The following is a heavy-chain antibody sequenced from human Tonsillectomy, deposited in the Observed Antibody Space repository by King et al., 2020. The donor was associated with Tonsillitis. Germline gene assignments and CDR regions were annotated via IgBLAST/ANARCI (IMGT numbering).Heavy chain of an antibody. CDR1: GGSISSTIYY. D-gene: IGHD3-9*01. J-gene: IGHJ4*02. V-gene: IGHV4-39*07. CDR3: ARQATSEYYDTPLGY. CDR2: IYYSGST. Sequence: LQLQESGPGLVKPSETLSLTCTVSGGSISSTIYYWGWIRQPPGKGLEWIGSIYYSGSTYYNPSLKSRVTISVDTSKNQFSLKLSSVTAADTAVYYCARQATSEYYDTPLGYWGQGTLVTVSS.